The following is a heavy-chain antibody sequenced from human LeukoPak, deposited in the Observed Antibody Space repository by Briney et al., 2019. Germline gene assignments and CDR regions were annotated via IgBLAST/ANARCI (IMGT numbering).Heavy chain of an antibody. CDR1: GGSFSGYY. CDR2: INHSGST. CDR3: ARGGWFGELKGTFDY. V-gene: IGHV4-34*01. J-gene: IGHJ4*02. Sequence: SETLSLTCAVYGGSFSGYYWSWIRQPPGKGLEWIGEINHSGSTNYNPSLRSRVTISVDTSKNQFSLKLSSVTAADTAVYYCARGGWFGELKGTFDYWGQGTLVTVSS. D-gene: IGHD3-10*01.